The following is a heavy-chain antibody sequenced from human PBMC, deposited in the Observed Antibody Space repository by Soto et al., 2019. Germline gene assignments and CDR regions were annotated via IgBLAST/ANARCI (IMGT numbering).Heavy chain of an antibody. CDR2: IWYDGSNK. V-gene: IGHV3-33*01. J-gene: IGHJ5*02. CDR1: GFTFSSYG. Sequence: GGSLRLSCAASGFTFSSYGMHWVRQAPGKGLEWVAVIWYDGSNKYYADSVKGRFTISRDNSKNTLYLQMNSLRAEDTAVYYCARDQYCSGGSCYANNWFDPWGQGTLVTVSS. CDR3: ARDQYCSGGSCYANNWFDP. D-gene: IGHD2-15*01.